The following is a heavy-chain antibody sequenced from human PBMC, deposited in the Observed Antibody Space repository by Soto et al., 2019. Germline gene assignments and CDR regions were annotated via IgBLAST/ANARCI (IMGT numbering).Heavy chain of an antibody. V-gene: IGHV3-74*01. CDR2: INSDGSTT. CDR3: ARSSGYSGSRVDY. Sequence: WGSLRLSCAASGLTYSSYWMHCVRQAPGKGMMRVSRINSDGSTTNYADSVKGRFTISSDSATNTLYLQMNSLRDEDTAVYYRARSSGYSGSRVDYCGQGILVTV. J-gene: IGHJ4*02. CDR1: GLTYSSYW. D-gene: IGHD1-26*01.